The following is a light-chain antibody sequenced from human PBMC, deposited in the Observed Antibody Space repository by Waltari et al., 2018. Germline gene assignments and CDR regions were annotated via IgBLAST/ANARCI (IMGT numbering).Light chain of an antibody. Sequence: DVVMTQSPLSLPVTLGQPASISCRSSQNLVHSDGNTYLNWFQQRPGQSPRRLIYKVSSRESGVPDSFSVSGSDAEFTLKISRVEAEDVGVYYCRQGTHWPPYTFGQGTKLEIK. CDR3: RQGTHWPPYT. J-gene: IGKJ2*01. V-gene: IGKV2-30*02. CDR1: QNLVHSDGNTY. CDR2: KVS.